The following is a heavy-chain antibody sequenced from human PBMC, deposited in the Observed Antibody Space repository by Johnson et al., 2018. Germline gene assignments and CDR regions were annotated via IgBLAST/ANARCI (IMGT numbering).Heavy chain of an antibody. D-gene: IGHD3-16*01. CDR2: ISYDGNNK. J-gene: IGHJ6*03. CDR3: ARDSDERGFYYYMGV. CDR1: GFIFSSYA. Sequence: QVQLVQSGGGVVQXGRSXRLXCAASGFIFSSYAIHWVRQAPGKGLEWVAVISYDGNNKYYADSVKGRFTVSRDNSKNTVYLQMNSLRAEDTAVYYCARDSDERGFYYYMGVWGKGTTVTVSS. V-gene: IGHV3-30-3*01.